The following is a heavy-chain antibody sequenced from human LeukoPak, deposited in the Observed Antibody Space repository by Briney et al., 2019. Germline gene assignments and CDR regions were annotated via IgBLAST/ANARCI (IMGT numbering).Heavy chain of an antibody. D-gene: IGHD2-15*01. Sequence: SVKVSCKASGGTFSSYAISWVRQAPGQGLEWMGGIIPILGTANYAQKFQGRVTITADESTSTAYMELSSLRSEDTAVYYCALPCSGGSCYSLLRYYYYGMDVWGQGTTVTVSS. V-gene: IGHV1-69*13. CDR1: GGTFSSYA. CDR2: IIPILGTA. CDR3: ALPCSGGSCYSLLRYYYYGMDV. J-gene: IGHJ6*02.